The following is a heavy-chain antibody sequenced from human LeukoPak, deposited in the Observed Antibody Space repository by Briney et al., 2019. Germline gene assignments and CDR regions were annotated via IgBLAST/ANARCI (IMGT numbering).Heavy chain of an antibody. D-gene: IGHD1-7*01. CDR1: GGSISGYY. CDR2: VYTSGST. Sequence: PSETLSLTCSVSGGSISGYYWTWIRQPAGKGLEWIGRVYTSGSTHYDPSLKTRLTMSVDTSKNQFSLKLSSVTAADTAVYYCARLITGTTTAFDIWGQGTMVTVSS. CDR3: ARLITGTTTAFDI. V-gene: IGHV4-4*07. J-gene: IGHJ3*02.